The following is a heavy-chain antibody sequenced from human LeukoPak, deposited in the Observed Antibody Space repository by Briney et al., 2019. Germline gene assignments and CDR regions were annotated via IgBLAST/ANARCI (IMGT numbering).Heavy chain of an antibody. J-gene: IGHJ2*01. CDR2: IYYSAST. V-gene: IGHV4-59*01. CDR1: GGSISSYY. D-gene: IGHD6-13*01. CDR3: ARDSGSWYDWYFDR. Sequence: PTETLSLTCTVSGGSISSYYWSWFRQPPGRELERLGYIYYSASTNYNPSLKSRVTISVDTSKNQFSLKLSSVTAADTAVYYCARDSGSWYDWYFDRWGRGTLVTVSS.